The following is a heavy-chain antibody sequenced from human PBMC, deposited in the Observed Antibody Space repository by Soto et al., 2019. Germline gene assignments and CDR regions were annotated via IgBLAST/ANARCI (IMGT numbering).Heavy chain of an antibody. V-gene: IGHV3-21*01. CDR1: EFTFSSYS. Sequence: GGSLRLSCAASEFTFSSYSMNWVRQAPGKGLEWVSSISSSSSYIYYADSVEGRFTISRDNAKNSLYLQMNSLRAEDTAVYYCAQTGSSSSSSDYWGQGTLVTVSS. CDR3: AQTGSSSSSSDY. J-gene: IGHJ4*02. D-gene: IGHD6-6*01. CDR2: ISSSSSYI.